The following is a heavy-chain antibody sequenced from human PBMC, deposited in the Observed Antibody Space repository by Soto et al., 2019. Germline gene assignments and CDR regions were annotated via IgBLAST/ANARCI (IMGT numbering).Heavy chain of an antibody. Sequence: TSETLSLTCTVSGGSISSGGYYWSWIRQHPGKGLEWIGYIYYSGSTYYNPSLKSRVTISVDTSKNQFSLKLSSVTAADTAVYYYARVGITTGFDYWGQGTLVTVSS. V-gene: IGHV4-31*03. CDR1: GGSISSGGYY. CDR3: ARVGITTGFDY. CDR2: IYYSGST. J-gene: IGHJ4*02. D-gene: IGHD3-22*01.